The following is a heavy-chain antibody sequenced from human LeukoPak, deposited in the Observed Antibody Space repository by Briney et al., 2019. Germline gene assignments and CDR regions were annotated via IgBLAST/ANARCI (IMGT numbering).Heavy chain of an antibody. CDR3: ARGGRYMSASWYRSVYYYMDV. CDR1: GGSISSSCW. Sequence: PSETLSLTCAVSGGSISSSCWWSWVRQPPGKGLEWIGEIYHSGSPNYNPSLKSRVTISLDASKSQLSLKLSSVTAADTAVYYCARGGRYMSASWYRSVYYYMDVWGKGTTVTVSS. D-gene: IGHD6-13*01. CDR2: IYHSGSP. J-gene: IGHJ6*03. V-gene: IGHV4-4*02.